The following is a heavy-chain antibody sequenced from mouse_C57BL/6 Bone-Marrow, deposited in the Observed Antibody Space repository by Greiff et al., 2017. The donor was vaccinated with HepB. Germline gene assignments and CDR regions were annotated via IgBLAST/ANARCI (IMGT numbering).Heavy chain of an antibody. J-gene: IGHJ1*03. V-gene: IGHV7-1*01. CDR2: SRNKANDYTT. CDR1: GFTFSDFY. D-gene: IGHD6-1*01. CDR3: ARVATEWYFDV. Sequence: EVNVVDSGGGLVQSGRSLRLSCATSGFTFSDFYMEWVRQAPGKGLEWIAASRNKANDYTTEYSASVKGRFIVSRDTSQSILYLQMNALRAEDTAIYYCARVATEWYFDVWGTGTTVTVSS.